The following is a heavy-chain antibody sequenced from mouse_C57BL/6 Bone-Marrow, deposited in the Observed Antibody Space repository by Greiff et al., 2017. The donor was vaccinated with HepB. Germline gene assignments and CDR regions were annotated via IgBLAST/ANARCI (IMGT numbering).Heavy chain of an antibody. D-gene: IGHD1-1*01. J-gene: IGHJ2*01. CDR3: TRDPYGSSLDY. Sequence: DVMLVESGEGLVKPGGSLKLSCAASGFTFSSYAMSWVRQTPEKRLEWVAYISSGGDYIYYADTVKGRFTISRDNARNTLYLQISSLKSEDTAMYYCTRDPYGSSLDYWGQGTTLTVSS. V-gene: IGHV5-9-1*02. CDR2: ISSGGDYI. CDR1: GFTFSSYA.